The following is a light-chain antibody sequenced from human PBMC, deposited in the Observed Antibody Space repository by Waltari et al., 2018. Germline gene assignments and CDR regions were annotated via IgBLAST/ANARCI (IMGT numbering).Light chain of an antibody. CDR2: WAS. J-gene: IGKJ1*01. V-gene: IGKV4-1*01. CDR1: QNVLYSSNNRNY. Sequence: DIVMTQSPDSLAVSLGERATINCKSSQNVLYSSNNRNYLAWYQQRPGQPPKLLIYWASTRESGVPDRFSGSGSGTDFTLTISSLQAEDVAVYYCQQYYSSPWAFDQGTKVEI. CDR3: QQYYSSPWA.